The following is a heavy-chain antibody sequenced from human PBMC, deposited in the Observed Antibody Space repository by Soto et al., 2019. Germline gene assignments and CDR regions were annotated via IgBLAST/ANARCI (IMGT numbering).Heavy chain of an antibody. J-gene: IGHJ6*02. Sequence: ASVKVSCKASGYTFTSYYMHWVRQAPGQGLEWMGIINPSGGSTSYAQKFQGRVTMTRDTSTSTVYMELSSLRSEDTAVYYCARGGWSGSRYCSSTSCQGYGMDVWGQGTTVTVSS. CDR2: INPSGGST. CDR1: GYTFTSYY. CDR3: ARGGWSGSRYCSSTSCQGYGMDV. D-gene: IGHD2-2*01. V-gene: IGHV1-46*01.